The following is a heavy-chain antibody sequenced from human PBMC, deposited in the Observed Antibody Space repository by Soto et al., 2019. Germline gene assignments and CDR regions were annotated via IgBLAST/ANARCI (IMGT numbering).Heavy chain of an antibody. CDR3: ARTTAVPNSLRSRYFFDY. V-gene: IGHV4-39*07. D-gene: IGHD4-17*01. J-gene: IGHJ4*02. CDR1: GGSVNSPNYY. CDR2: IYNSATT. Sequence: SETLSLTCTVSGGSVNSPNYYWGWIRQPPGKGLEWIGSIYNSATTYYNPSLKPRVTISADTSKNQFSLRLSSVTTADTALYYCARTTAVPNSLRSRYFFDYWGQGALVTVSS.